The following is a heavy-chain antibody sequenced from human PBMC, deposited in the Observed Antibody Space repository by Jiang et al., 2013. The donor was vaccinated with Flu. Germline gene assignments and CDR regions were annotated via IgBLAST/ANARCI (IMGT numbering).Heavy chain of an antibody. Sequence: PGLVKPSETLSLTCTVSGGSVSSDSYHWSWIRQPPGKGLEWIGYLYDYGGTHHNPSPKSRVSISVDTSKNQFSLKLTSVTAADTAVYFCATYIGGYGGTGFWGQGTLVTVSS. V-gene: IGHV4-61*01. D-gene: IGHD4-23*01. CDR3: ATYIGGYGGTGF. CDR2: LYDYGGT. CDR1: GGSVSSDSYH. J-gene: IGHJ4*02.